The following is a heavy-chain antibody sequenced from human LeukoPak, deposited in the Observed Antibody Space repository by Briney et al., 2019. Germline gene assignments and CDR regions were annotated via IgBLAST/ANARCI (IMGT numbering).Heavy chain of an antibody. Sequence: GGSLRLSCVTSGFNSSDSRMTWVRQAPGKGLQWVANVNRDGTEKHFLDSVEGRFTISRDNAKKSLYLQMSSLRPQDTAVYFCVRGDWYFESWGQGTLVTVSS. V-gene: IGHV3-7*04. D-gene: IGHD2-21*01. J-gene: IGHJ4*02. CDR2: VNRDGTEK. CDR3: VRGDWYFES. CDR1: GFNSSDSR.